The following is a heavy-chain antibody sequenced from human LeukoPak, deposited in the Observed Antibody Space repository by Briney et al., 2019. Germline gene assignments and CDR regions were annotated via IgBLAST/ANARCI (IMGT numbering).Heavy chain of an antibody. CDR3: ARGTPYCSSSSCYNY. Sequence: ASVKVSCKASGYTFTNYGINWLRQAPGQGLEWMGWMNPNSGNTGYAQRFQGRVTMTRDTSITTAYLDLGSLKSEDTAVYYCARGTPYCSSSSCYNYWGQGTLVTVSS. J-gene: IGHJ4*02. D-gene: IGHD2-2*02. CDR1: GYTFTNYG. CDR2: MNPNSGNT. V-gene: IGHV1-8*01.